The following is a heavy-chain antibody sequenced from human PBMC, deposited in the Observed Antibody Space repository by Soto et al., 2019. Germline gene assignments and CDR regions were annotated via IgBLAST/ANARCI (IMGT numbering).Heavy chain of an antibody. CDR3: ARDPIHTAMVTSDWFDP. CDR1: GYTFTSYG. D-gene: IGHD5-18*01. CDR2: ISAYNGNT. Sequence: QVQLVQSGAEVKKPGASVKVSCKASGYTFTSYGVSWVRQAPGQGLEWMGWISAYNGNTNYAQKLQGRVTMTTDTSTSTAYMELRSLRSDDTAVYYCARDPIHTAMVTSDWFDPWGQGTLVTVSS. V-gene: IGHV1-18*04. J-gene: IGHJ5*02.